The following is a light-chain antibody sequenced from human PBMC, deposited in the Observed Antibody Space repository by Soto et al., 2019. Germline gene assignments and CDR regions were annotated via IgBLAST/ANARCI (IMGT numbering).Light chain of an antibody. CDR3: QQYGSSPVS. CDR1: QSVSSTN. Sequence: EIVLTQSPGTLSLSPGESATLSCRASQSVSSTNLAWYQQKPGQSPRLVMFGASSRATGIPDRFSGSGSGTDCTLTISRLEPEEFAVYYCQQYGSSPVSFGQGTKLEIK. CDR2: GAS. J-gene: IGKJ2*03. V-gene: IGKV3-20*01.